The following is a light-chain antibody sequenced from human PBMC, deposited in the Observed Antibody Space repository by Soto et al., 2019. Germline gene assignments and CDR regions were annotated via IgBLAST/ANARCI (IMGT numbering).Light chain of an antibody. V-gene: IGLV1-44*01. CDR3: AAWDDSLNGLVV. CDR2: SNN. CDR1: SSNIGSNT. J-gene: IGLJ2*01. Sequence: QSVLTQPPSASGTPGQRVTISCSGSSSNIGSNTVNWYQQLLGTAPKLLIYSNNQRPSGVPDRFSGSKSGTSASLDISGLQSEDEADYYCAAWDDSLNGLVVFGGGTKLTAL.